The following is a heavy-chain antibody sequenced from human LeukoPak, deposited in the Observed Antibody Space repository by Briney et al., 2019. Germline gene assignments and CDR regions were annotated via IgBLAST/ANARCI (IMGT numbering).Heavy chain of an antibody. CDR3: ARNYGDPHPYYYYRDV. V-gene: IGHV1-2*06. Sequence: ASVKVSCKPSGYTFTGYYMHWVRQAPGRGLEWMGQINPNSGGTNYAQKFQGRVTMTRDTSISTAYMELSRLRSDDTAVYFCARNYGDPHPYYYYRDVWGKGTTVTVSS. CDR2: INPNSGGT. J-gene: IGHJ6*03. CDR1: GYTFTGYY. D-gene: IGHD4-17*01.